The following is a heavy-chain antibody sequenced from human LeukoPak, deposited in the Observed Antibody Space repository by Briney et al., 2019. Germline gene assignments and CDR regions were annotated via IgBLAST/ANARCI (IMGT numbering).Heavy chain of an antibody. V-gene: IGHV4-34*01. D-gene: IGHD3-3*01. Sequence: PSETLSLTCAVSGGSFTGYYWRWIRQAPGKGLGWIGEIHYRGATNYKPSLRSRVTISRDTSENQFSLKLRSVTAADTAVYYCVRGILEYYYFDLWGRGTLVTVSS. CDR3: VRGILEYYYFDL. CDR1: GGSFTGYY. CDR2: IHYRGAT. J-gene: IGHJ2*01.